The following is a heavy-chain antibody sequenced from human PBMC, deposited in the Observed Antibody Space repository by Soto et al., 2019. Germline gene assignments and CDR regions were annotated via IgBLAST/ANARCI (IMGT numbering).Heavy chain of an antibody. Sequence: QVQLQESGPGRVKPSETLSLTCSVSGGSIGSYYWSWIRQPPGKGLEWIGYIYYSGSTNYNPSLKSRVTIAVDTSKNQFARKLSSVTAADTAVYYCARGGWRQIDYWGQGNLVTVSS. CDR2: IYYSGST. CDR3: ARGGWRQIDY. V-gene: IGHV4-59*08. CDR1: GGSIGSYY. D-gene: IGHD3-3*01. J-gene: IGHJ4*02.